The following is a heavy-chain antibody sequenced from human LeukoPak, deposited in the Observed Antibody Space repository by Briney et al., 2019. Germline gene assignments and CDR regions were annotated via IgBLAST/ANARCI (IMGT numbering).Heavy chain of an antibody. CDR1: GFTFSSYA. D-gene: IGHD3-3*01. J-gene: IGHJ4*02. CDR2: ISGSGGST. CDR3: AKLRSRITIFGVGYYFDY. V-gene: IGHV3-23*01. Sequence: GGSLRLSCAASGFTFSSYAMSWVRQAPGKGLEWVSAISGSGGSTYYADSVKGRFTISRDNSKNTLYLQMNSLRAEDTAVYYCAKLRSRITIFGVGYYFDYWGQGTLVTVSS.